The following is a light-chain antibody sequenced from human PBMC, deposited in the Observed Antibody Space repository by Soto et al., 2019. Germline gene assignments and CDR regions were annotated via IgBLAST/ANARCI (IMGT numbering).Light chain of an antibody. V-gene: IGKV1-27*01. Sequence: DIQMTQSPSSLSASVGDRVTITCRASQGIRNYLARYQQKPGKVPKLLIYATSTLQSGVRSRFSGSGSGTDFTLTINSLQPEDVATYYCPNYNTASITFAQGTRLEI. CDR3: PNYNTASIT. CDR1: QGIRNY. J-gene: IGKJ5*01. CDR2: ATS.